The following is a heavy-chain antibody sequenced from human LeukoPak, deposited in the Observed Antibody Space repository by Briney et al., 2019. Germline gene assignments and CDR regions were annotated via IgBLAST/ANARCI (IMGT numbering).Heavy chain of an antibody. CDR3: ARLYNSLFDY. J-gene: IGHJ4*02. V-gene: IGHV4-61*02. D-gene: IGHD1-20*01. CDR2: IYTSGST. CDR1: GGSISSGSYY. Sequence: SETLSLTCTVSGGSISSGSYYWSWIRQPAGKGREWIGRIYTSGSTNYNPSLKSRVTISVDTSKNQFSLKLSSVTAADTAVYNCARLYNSLFDYWGQGTLVTVSS.